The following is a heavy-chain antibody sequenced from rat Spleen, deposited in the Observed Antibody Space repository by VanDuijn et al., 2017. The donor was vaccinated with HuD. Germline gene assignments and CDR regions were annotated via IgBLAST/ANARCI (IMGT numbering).Heavy chain of an antibody. V-gene: IGHV5-27*01. CDR1: GFTFSNYY. J-gene: IGHJ4*01. CDR3: ATENVYYGLLHVMDA. D-gene: IGHD1-6*01. CDR2: ISPSGGST. Sequence: EVQLVESGGGLVQPGRSLKLSCAASGFTFSNYYMAWVRQAPTKGLEWVASISPSGGSTYYPDSVKGRFTISRDNAKSTQYLQMDSLRSEDTATYYCATENVYYGLLHVMDAWGQGASVTVSS.